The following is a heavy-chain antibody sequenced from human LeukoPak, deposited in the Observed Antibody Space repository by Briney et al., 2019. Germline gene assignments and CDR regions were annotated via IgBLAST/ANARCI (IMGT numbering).Heavy chain of an antibody. J-gene: IGHJ6*02. V-gene: IGHV3-30-3*01. CDR2: ISYDGTNK. CDR1: GFAFTTYA. CDR3: ARDRGGATSTYYSYGLDV. D-gene: IGHD2-2*01. Sequence: GKSLRLSCAASGFAFTTYATHWVRQAPGKGLEWVAVISYDGTNKYYGDSVKGRFTISRDNSKNTLYLQMNSLRGEDTAVYYCARDRGGATSTYYSYGLDVWGQGTTVTVSS.